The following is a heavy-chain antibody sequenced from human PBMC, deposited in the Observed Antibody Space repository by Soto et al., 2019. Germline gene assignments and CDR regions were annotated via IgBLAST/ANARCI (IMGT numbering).Heavy chain of an antibody. V-gene: IGHV1-69*02. CDR2: IIPILGIA. CDR1: GGTFSSYT. J-gene: IGHJ4*02. D-gene: IGHD2-2*01. Sequence: ASVKVSCKASGGTFSSYTISWVRQAPGQGLEWMGRIIPILGIANYAQKFQGRVTITADKSTSTAYMELSSLRSEDTAVYYCARCPTHYCSSTSCYALGLFDYWGQGTLVTVSS. CDR3: ARCPTHYCSSTSCYALGLFDY.